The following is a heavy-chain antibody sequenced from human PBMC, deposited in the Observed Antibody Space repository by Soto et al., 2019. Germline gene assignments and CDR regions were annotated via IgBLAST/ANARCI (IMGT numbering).Heavy chain of an antibody. D-gene: IGHD3-22*01. J-gene: IGHJ5*02. CDR3: ARQSQATGYYYGRFDH. V-gene: IGHV4-31*03. CDR1: GGSINSRGYY. Sequence: QVQLQESGPGLVRPSQTLSLTCTVSGGSINSRGYYWTWIRQHPGKGLEWIGNIYYSGSIHFNLSLNSRSTMLVDSSYNQFSLKLTSVTAADTAAYYCARQSQATGYYYGRFDHWGQGTLVTVSS. CDR2: IYYSGSI.